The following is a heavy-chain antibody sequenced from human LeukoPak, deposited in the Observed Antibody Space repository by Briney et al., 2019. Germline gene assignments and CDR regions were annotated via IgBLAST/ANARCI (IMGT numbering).Heavy chain of an antibody. CDR3: ARGVPNSGSYLLDY. V-gene: IGHV1-8*01. CDR2: MNPNSGNT. J-gene: IGHJ4*02. CDR1: GFTFTNYD. Sequence: GASVKVSCKTSGFTFTNYDINWVRQATGQGLEWMGWMNPNSGNTGYAQKSQGRVTITRNTSISTAYMELSSLRSEDTAVYYCARGVPNSGSYLLDYWGQGTLVTVSS. D-gene: IGHD1-26*01.